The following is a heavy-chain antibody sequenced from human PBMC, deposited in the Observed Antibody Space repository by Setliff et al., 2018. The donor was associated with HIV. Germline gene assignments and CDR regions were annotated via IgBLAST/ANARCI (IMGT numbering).Heavy chain of an antibody. D-gene: IGHD2-2*01. CDR2: INHSGST. V-gene: IGHV4-34*01. CDR1: GGSFSGYY. J-gene: IGHJ6*03. Sequence: SETLSLTCAVYGGSFSGYYWSWIRQPPGKGLEWIGEINHSGSTNYDPSLKSRVTISVDTSENQFSLKLSSVTAADTAVYYCAGGIVVVPAAMHYYMDVWGKGTTVTVSS. CDR3: AGGIVVVPAAMHYYMDV.